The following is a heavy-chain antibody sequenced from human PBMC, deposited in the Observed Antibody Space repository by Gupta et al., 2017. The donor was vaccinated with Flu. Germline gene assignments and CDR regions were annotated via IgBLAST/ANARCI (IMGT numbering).Heavy chain of an antibody. CDR1: GFTFNSYC. Sequence: QVQLEESGGGVVQPGRSLRLSCAASGFTFNSYCMHWVRRVPGRGLEWVAIIWHDGSKRYYADSVKGRFTISRDNSRNTVLLQMNSLRAEDTAMYYCTREWDESGSGRRTGGMDVWGQGTTVTVSS. D-gene: IGHD3/OR15-3a*01. J-gene: IGHJ6*02. CDR3: TREWDESGSGRRTGGMDV. CDR2: IWHDGSKR. V-gene: IGHV3-33*01.